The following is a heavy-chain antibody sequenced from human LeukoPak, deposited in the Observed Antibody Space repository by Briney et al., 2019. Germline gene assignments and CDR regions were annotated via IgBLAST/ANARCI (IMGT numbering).Heavy chain of an antibody. CDR3: ARWVVRGVARDSFDI. Sequence: ASVKVSCKASGYTFTGYYMHWVRQAPGQGLEWMGWINPKSGGTNYAQKFQGRVTMTTDTSTSTAYMELRSLRSDDTAVYFCARWVVRGVARDSFDIWGQGTMVTISS. J-gene: IGHJ3*02. V-gene: IGHV1-2*02. CDR2: INPKSGGT. D-gene: IGHD3-10*01. CDR1: GYTFTGYY.